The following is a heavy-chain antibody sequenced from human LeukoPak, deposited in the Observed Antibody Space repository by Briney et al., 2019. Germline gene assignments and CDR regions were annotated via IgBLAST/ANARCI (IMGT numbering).Heavy chain of an antibody. CDR3: VRLKGDAFDI. CDR1: GLTFDDYA. Sequence: PGRSLRLSCAASGLTFDDYAMHWVRQAPGKGLEWVSGISWNSGSIGYADSVKGRFTISRDNAKNSLYLQMNSLRAEDTALYYCVRLKGDAFDIWGQGTMVTVSS. CDR2: ISWNSGSI. J-gene: IGHJ3*02. D-gene: IGHD3-3*01. V-gene: IGHV3-9*01.